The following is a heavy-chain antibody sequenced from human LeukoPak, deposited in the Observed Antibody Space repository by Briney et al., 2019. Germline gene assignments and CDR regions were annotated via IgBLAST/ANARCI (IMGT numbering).Heavy chain of an antibody. CDR2: IWYDGSNK. CDR3: AKRGCSGGSCYSDMYYFDY. J-gene: IGHJ4*02. V-gene: IGHV3-33*06. D-gene: IGHD2-15*01. CDR1: GFTFSSYG. Sequence: GGSLRLSCAASGFTFSSYGMHWVRQAPGKGLEWVAVIWYDGSNKYYADSVKGRFTISRDNSKNTLYLQMNSLRAEDTAVYYCAKRGCSGGSCYSDMYYFDYWGQGTLVTVSS.